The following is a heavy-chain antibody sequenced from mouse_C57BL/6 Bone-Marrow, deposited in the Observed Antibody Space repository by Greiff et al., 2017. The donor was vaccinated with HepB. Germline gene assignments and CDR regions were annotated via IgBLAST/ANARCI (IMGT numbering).Heavy chain of an antibody. D-gene: IGHD1-1*01. CDR2: IDPENGDT. Sequence: VQLKQSGAELVRPGASVKLSCTASGFNIKDDYMHWVKQRPEQGLEWIGWIDPENGDTEYASKFQGKAPITADTSSNTAYLQLSSLTSEDTAVYYCSYYYGSSHYWGQGTTLTVSS. V-gene: IGHV14-4*01. CDR1: GFNIKDDY. J-gene: IGHJ2*01. CDR3: SYYYGSSHY.